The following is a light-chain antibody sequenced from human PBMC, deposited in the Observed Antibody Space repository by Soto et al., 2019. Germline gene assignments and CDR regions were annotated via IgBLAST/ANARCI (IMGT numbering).Light chain of an antibody. CDR3: QQSYSTPWT. V-gene: IGKV1-39*01. Sequence: GDRVTITCRASQSISSWLAWYQQKPGKAPKLLIYDASSLESGVPSRFSGSASGTHFTLTISSLQPEDFATYFCQQSYSTPWTFGQGTKVDIK. CDR2: DAS. J-gene: IGKJ1*01. CDR1: QSISSW.